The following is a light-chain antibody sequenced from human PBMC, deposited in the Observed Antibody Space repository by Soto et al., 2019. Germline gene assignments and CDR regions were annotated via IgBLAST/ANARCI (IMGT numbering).Light chain of an antibody. CDR3: HQYNNWPRT. V-gene: IGKV3-15*01. J-gene: IGKJ1*01. CDR2: GAS. CDR1: QSVSSN. Sequence: EVAVTQSPATLSVSPGERVTLSCRASQSVSSNLAWYQQKPGRAPRLLIYGASIRATGIPARISGSGSGTEFTLTISSLRSEDFAVYYCHQYNNWPRTFGRGTKVEVK.